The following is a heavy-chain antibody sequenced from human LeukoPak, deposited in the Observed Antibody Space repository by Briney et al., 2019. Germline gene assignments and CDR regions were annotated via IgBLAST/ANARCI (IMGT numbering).Heavy chain of an antibody. CDR3: ARETGNYYYYYAMDV. CDR1: GFTFSSYG. J-gene: IGHJ6*02. V-gene: IGHV3-33*01. Sequence: SLRLSCAASGFTFSSYGMHWVRQAPGKGLEWVAVIWYDGSNKYYVDSVKGRFTISRDNSKNTLYLQMNSLRAEDTAVYYCARETGNYYYYYAMDVWGQGTTVTVSS. D-gene: IGHD1-1*01. CDR2: IWYDGSNK.